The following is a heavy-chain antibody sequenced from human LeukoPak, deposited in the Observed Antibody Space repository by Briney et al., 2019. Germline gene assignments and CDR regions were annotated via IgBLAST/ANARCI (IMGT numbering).Heavy chain of an antibody. V-gene: IGHV1-2*02. Sequence: PWASVKVSCKASGYTFTGYYMHWVRQAPGQGLEWMGWINPNSGGTNYAQKFQGRVTMTRDTSISTAYMELSRLRSDDTAVYYCARALRGVTNWFDPWGQGTLVTVSS. D-gene: IGHD3-10*01. CDR3: ARALRGVTNWFDP. CDR1: GYTFTGYY. CDR2: INPNSGGT. J-gene: IGHJ5*02.